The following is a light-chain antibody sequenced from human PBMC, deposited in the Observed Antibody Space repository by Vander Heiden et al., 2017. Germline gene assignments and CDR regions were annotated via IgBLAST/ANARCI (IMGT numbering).Light chain of an antibody. V-gene: IGKV3-15*01. CDR2: DAS. CDR3: QQYNKWPT. CDR1: ENVDNN. J-gene: IGKJ1*01. Sequence: EIVMTQAPATLSLSPAERATLACRPSENVDNNLAWYQQKPGQAPRLLIHDASSRATGIPARFSGSGSGTEFILTISSLQSEDFAVYYCQQYNKWPTFGQGTNVEIK.